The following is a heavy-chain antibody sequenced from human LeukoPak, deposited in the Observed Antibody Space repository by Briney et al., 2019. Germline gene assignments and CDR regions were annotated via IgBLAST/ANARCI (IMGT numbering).Heavy chain of an antibody. CDR3: AKQAGHFYYYDMDV. D-gene: IGHD6-19*01. J-gene: IGHJ6*02. CDR1: GFXFTMYA. CDR2: ISGSGGNT. V-gene: IGHV3-23*01. Sequence: GGSLRLSCAASGFXFTMYAISWVREAPGKGLEWVSSISGSGGNTYFADSVKGRFTISRDNSKNTLNLQMNSLRAEDTAVYYCAKQAGHFYYYDMDVWGQGTTVTVSS.